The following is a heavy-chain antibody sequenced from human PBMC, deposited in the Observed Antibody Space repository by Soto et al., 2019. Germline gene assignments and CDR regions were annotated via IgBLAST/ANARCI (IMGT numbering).Heavy chain of an antibody. CDR2: ISYDGSNK. Sequence: GGSLRLSCAASGFTFSSYGMHLVRQAPGKGLEWVAVISYDGSNKYYADSVKGRFTISRDNSKNTLYLQMNSLRAEDTAVYYCAKEPADTAMAPFDYWGQGTLVTVS. D-gene: IGHD5-18*01. V-gene: IGHV3-30*18. CDR1: GFTFSSYG. CDR3: AKEPADTAMAPFDY. J-gene: IGHJ4*02.